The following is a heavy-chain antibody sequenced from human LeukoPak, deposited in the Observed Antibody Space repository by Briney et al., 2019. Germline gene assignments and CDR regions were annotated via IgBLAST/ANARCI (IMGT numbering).Heavy chain of an antibody. CDR1: GFTFDDYA. J-gene: IGHJ4*02. V-gene: IGHV3-23*01. D-gene: IGHD4-17*01. CDR2: ISGSGGST. Sequence: AGGSLRLSCAASGFTFDDYAMHWVRQAPGKGLEWVSAISGSGGSTYYADSVKGRFTISRDNSKNTLYLQMNSLRAEDTAVYYCAKDGDYGDYVDYWGQGTLVTVSS. CDR3: AKDGDYGDYVDY.